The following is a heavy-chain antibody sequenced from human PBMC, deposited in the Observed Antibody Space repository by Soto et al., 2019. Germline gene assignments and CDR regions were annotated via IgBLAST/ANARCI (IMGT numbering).Heavy chain of an antibody. J-gene: IGHJ3*02. V-gene: IGHV4-59*01. CDR3: ARDPFPGTSDTLDI. D-gene: IGHD2-2*01. CDR2: IYYSGTT. Sequence: KPSETLSLTCTVSGGSISSYYWSWIRQLPGKGLEWIGYIYYSGTTNYNPSLKSRVTISVDTSKNQLSLKLRSVTAADTAVYYCARDPFPGTSDTLDIWGQGTMVTVSS. CDR1: GGSISSYY.